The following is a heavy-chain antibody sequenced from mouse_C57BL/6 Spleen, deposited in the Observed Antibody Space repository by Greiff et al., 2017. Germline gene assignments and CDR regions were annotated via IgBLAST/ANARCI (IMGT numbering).Heavy chain of an antibody. D-gene: IGHD2-1*01. J-gene: IGHJ2*01. V-gene: IGHV1-5*01. CDR1: GYTFTSYW. CDR3: TKLLFDY. Sequence: EVMLVESGTVLARPGASVKMSCKTSGYTFTSYWMHWVKQRPGQGLEWIGAIYPGNSDTSYNQKFKGKAKLTAVISASTAYMELSSLTNEDSAVYYCTKLLFDYWGQGTTLTVSS. CDR2: IYPGNSDT.